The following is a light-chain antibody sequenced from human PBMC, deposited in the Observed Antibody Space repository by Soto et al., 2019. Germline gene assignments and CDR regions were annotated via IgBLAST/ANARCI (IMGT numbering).Light chain of an antibody. CDR2: RNN. V-gene: IGLV1-47*01. J-gene: IGLJ1*01. CDR3: AEGHAGRSDNYV. CDR1: SSNIGSNY. Sequence: QSVLTQPPSASGTPGQRVTISCSGSSSNIGSNYVYWYQQLPGTAPKLLIYRNNQRPSGVPDRFSGSKSGTSASLAISGLRSEDEAYYYWAEGHAGRSDNYVLRTGTKVTVL.